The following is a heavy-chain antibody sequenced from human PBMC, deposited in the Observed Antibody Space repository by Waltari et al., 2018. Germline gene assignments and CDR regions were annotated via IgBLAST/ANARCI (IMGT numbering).Heavy chain of an antibody. D-gene: IGHD3-16*01. J-gene: IGHJ4*02. CDR1: AFISTQYC. V-gene: IGHV3-11*04. CDR3: ARSLGGFDY. Sequence: QVQLVECGGGLVKPGRSLRPTCAAAAFISTQYCRRLIRQAPGKGLEWVSYISSSGSTIYYADSVKGRFTISRDNAKNSLYLQMNSLRAEDTAVYYCARSLGGFDYWGQGTLVTVSS. CDR2: ISSSGSTI.